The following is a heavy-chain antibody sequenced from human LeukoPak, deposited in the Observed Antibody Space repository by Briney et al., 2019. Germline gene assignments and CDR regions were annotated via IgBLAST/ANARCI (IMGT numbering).Heavy chain of an antibody. J-gene: IGHJ4*02. CDR3: ARAPYYDSSCYDY. D-gene: IGHD3-22*01. CDR2: ISGSASTI. Sequence: GGSLRLSCAASGFTFSDYSMSWIRQAPGKGLEWASDISGSASTIYYADSVKGRFTISRDNAKNSLYLQMNSLRAEDTAVYYCARAPYYDSSCYDYWGQGTLVTVSS. CDR1: GFTFSDYS. V-gene: IGHV3-11*01.